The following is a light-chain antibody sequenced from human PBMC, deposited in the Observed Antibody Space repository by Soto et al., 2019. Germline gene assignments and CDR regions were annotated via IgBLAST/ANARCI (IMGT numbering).Light chain of an antibody. CDR1: QGIRND. CDR2: AAS. Sequence: IQMTQSPSTLFASVGDRVTLTCRASQGIRNDLGWYQQKPGIAPKFLIYAASNLQSGVPSRLSGSGSGTDFTLTISSLQPEDFATYYCVQHYNYPPTFGQGTKVDIK. V-gene: IGKV1-6*01. J-gene: IGKJ1*01. CDR3: VQHYNYPPT.